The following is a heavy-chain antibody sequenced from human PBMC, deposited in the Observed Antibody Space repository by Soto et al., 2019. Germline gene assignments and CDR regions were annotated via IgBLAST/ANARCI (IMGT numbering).Heavy chain of an antibody. Sequence: SETLSRTCAVSGGSISSCGYSWSWIRQPPGKVLEWIGSIYHSGSTYYNPSLKSRVTMSVNRSKNQFSLQLSSVTAADTAVYYCATAAHYSDSSCYYSYAVEIWGQRTIVTVSS. J-gene: IGHJ3*02. CDR3: ATAAHYSDSSCYYSYAVEI. D-gene: IGHD3-22*01. V-gene: IGHV4-30-2*01. CDR1: GGSISSCGYS. CDR2: IYHSGST.